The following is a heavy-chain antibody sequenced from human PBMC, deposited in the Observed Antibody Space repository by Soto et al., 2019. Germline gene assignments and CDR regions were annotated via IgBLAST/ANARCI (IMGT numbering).Heavy chain of an antibody. CDR2: LYHGVSDT. Sequence: PGESLKISCKGSGYSFTSYWIGWVRQMPGKGLEWVGILYHGVSDTRYSPSFQGQVTISADKSISTAYLQWSRLKASDTAMYYCARHKTVADDAFDIWGQGKIVNVSS. CDR3: ARHKTVADDAFDI. V-gene: IGHV5-51*01. D-gene: IGHD4-17*01. J-gene: IGHJ3*02. CDR1: GYSFTSYW.